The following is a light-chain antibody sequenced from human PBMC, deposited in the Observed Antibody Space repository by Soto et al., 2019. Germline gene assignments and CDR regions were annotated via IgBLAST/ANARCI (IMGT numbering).Light chain of an antibody. CDR1: QSLLHSNGYNY. Sequence: DIVMTQSPLSLPVTPGEPASISCRSSQSLLHSNGYNYLDWYLQKPGQSPQLLIYLGSNRASGVPDRFSGSGSGTDFTLKSSRVEAEDVGVYYCMQALQTPSFVPGTKVDIK. J-gene: IGKJ3*01. CDR2: LGS. V-gene: IGKV2-28*01. CDR3: MQALQTPS.